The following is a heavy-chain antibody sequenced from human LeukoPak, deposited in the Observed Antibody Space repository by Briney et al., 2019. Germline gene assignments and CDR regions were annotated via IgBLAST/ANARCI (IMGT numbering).Heavy chain of an antibody. CDR3: VSFYETY. Sequence: GGSLRLSCAASGFTFSSSAMSWVRQAPGKGLEWVSAISNNGGYTYYADSVKGRFTISKDNAKNTVYLQMSSLRAEDTAVYYCVSFYETYWGRGTLVTVSS. CDR2: ISNNGGYT. V-gene: IGHV3-23*01. J-gene: IGHJ4*02. CDR1: GFTFSSSA. D-gene: IGHD2/OR15-2a*01.